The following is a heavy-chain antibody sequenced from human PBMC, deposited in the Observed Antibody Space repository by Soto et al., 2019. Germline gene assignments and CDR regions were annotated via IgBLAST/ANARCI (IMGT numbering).Heavy chain of an antibody. CDR3: ARESEDLTSNFVF. Sequence: GGNLRLSCAAYGFSLNRYSMNWARQAPGKGLEWVSSISSTTNYIYYGDSMKGRFTISRDNAKNSLYLEMNSLRAEDTAVYYCARESEDLTSNFVFWGQGTLVTVST. CDR2: ISSTTNYI. V-gene: IGHV3-21*06. CDR1: GFSLNRYS. J-gene: IGHJ4*02.